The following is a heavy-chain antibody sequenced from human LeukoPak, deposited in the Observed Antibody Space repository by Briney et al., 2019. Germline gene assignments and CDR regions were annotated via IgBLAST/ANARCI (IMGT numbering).Heavy chain of an antibody. J-gene: IGHJ6*03. D-gene: IGHD6-19*01. CDR1: GYTFTGYY. CDR3: ARTSSGWYDEHYYYMDV. CDR2: INPNSGGT. V-gene: IGHV1-8*03. Sequence: ASVKVSCKASGYTFTGYYMHWVRQAPGQGLEWMGWINPNSGGTGYAQKFQGRVTITRNTSISTAYMELSSLRSEDTAVYYCARTSSGWYDEHYYYMDVWGKGTTVTVSS.